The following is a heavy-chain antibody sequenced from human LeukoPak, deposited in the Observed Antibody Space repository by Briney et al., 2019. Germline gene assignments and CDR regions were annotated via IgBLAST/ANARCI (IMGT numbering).Heavy chain of an antibody. CDR3: ARDRVCRGGSCLGWFDP. J-gene: IGHJ5*02. D-gene: IGHD2-15*01. V-gene: IGHV1-18*01. CDR2: ISAYNGNT. Sequence: ASVKVSCKASGYTFTSYGISWVRQAPGQGLEWMGWISAYNGNTNYAQKLQGRVTMTTDTSTCTAYMELRSLRSDDTAVYYCARDRVCRGGSCLGWFDPWGQGTLVTVSS. CDR1: GYTFTSYG.